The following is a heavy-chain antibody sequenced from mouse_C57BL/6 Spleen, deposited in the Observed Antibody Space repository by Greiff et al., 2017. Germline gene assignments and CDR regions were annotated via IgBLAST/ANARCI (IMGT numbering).Heavy chain of an antibody. J-gene: IGHJ2*01. Sequence: QVHVKQPGPELVKPGASVKISCKASGYSFTSYYIHWVKQRPGQGLEWIGWIYPGSGNTKYNEKFKGKATLTADTSSSTAYMQLSSLTSEDSAVYYCARRDGYLDYWGQGTTLTVSS. CDR1: GYSFTSYY. D-gene: IGHD2-3*01. CDR3: ARRDGYLDY. V-gene: IGHV1-66*01. CDR2: IYPGSGNT.